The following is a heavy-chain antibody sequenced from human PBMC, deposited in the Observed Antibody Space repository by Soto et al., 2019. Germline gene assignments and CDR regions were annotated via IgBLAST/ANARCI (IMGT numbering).Heavy chain of an antibody. CDR2: IDWDDDK. CDR1: GFSLSTSGMC. V-gene: IGHV2-70*01. J-gene: IGHJ4*02. D-gene: IGHD3-22*01. CDR3: ARIRTTDYYDSSGYDY. Sequence: SGPTLVNPTQTLTLTCTFSGFSLSTSGMCVSWIRQPPGKALEWLALIDWDDDKYYSTSLKTRLTISKDNSKNQVVLTMTNMDPVDTATYYCARIRTTDYYDSSGYDYWGQGTLVTVSS.